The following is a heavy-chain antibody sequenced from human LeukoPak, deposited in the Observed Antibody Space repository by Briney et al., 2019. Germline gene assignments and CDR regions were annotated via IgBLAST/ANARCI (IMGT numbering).Heavy chain of an antibody. CDR2: INTKSGRT. D-gene: IGHD3-3*01. CDR3: ARADFIDAGPYLIGP. V-gene: IGHV1-2*02. CDR1: GYSFTDYY. Sequence: ASVKVSCKTSGYSFTDYYIHWVRQAPGQGLEWMGWINTKSGRTSSVREFQGRVTMTRDPSITTVYMDMAWLTSDDTAIYFCARADFIDAGPYLIGPWGQGTLVTVSS. J-gene: IGHJ5*02.